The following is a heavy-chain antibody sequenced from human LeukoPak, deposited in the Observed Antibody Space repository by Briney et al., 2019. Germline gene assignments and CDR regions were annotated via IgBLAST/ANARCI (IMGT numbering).Heavy chain of an antibody. CDR2: ISYDGSNK. D-gene: IGHD5-18*01. V-gene: IGHV3-30-3*01. Sequence: HSGGSLRLSCAASGFTFSSYAMPWVRQAPGKGLEWVAVISYDGSNKYYADSVKGRFTISRDNSKNTLYLQMNSLRAEDTAVYYCARGSIGIQLWLFDYWGQGTLVTVSS. CDR1: GFTFSSYA. CDR3: ARGSIGIQLWLFDY. J-gene: IGHJ4*02.